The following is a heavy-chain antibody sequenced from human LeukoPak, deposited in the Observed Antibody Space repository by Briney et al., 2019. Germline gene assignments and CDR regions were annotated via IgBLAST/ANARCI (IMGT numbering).Heavy chain of an antibody. D-gene: IGHD1-26*01. CDR3: ARLLTGGATAKGSDY. Sequence: SETPSLTCTVSGGSISSSSYYWGWIRRPPGKGLEWIGSIYYSGSTYYNPSLKSRVTISVDTSKNQFSLKLSSVTAADTAVYYCARLLTGGATAKGSDYWGQGTLVTVSS. V-gene: IGHV4-39*01. J-gene: IGHJ4*02. CDR2: IYYSGST. CDR1: GGSISSSSYY.